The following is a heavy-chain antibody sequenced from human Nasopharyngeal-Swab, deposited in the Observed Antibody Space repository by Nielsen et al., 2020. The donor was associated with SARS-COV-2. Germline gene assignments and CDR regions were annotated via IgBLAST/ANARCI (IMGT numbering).Heavy chain of an antibody. D-gene: IGHD4-17*01. V-gene: IGHV3-33*01. J-gene: IGHJ4*02. CDR2: IWYDGSNK. CDR1: GFTFSSYG. CDR3: ARLRGLENGVTVTNDY. Sequence: LKISCAASGFTFSSYGMHWVRQAPGKGLEWVAVIWYDGSNKYYADSVKGRFTISRDNSKNTLYLQMNSLRAEDTAVYYCARLRGLENGVTVTNDYWGQGTLVTVSS.